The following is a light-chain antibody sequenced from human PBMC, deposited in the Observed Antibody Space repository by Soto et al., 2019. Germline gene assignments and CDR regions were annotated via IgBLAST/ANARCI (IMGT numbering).Light chain of an antibody. V-gene: IGKV1-9*01. J-gene: IGKJ4*01. CDR1: QGINSF. CDR2: AAS. Sequence: IQLTQSPSSLSASVADRVNITYRASQGINSFLAWYQQKPGKAPKLLIYAASTLQSGVPARLSGSGSGTDFTLTISSLQPEDFATYYCQQLERYPSTFGGGTKVDIK. CDR3: QQLERYPST.